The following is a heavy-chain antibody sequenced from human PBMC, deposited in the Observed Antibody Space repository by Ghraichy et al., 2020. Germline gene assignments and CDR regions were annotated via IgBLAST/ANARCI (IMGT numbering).Heavy chain of an antibody. CDR2: IKQDGSAK. V-gene: IGHV3-7*03. Sequence: LSLTCAASGFTFSSFWTSWVRQAPGKGLEWVANIKQDGSAKYYVDSVKGRFTISRDNVKNSLYLQMNSLRADDTAVYYCARDSDFDCWGQGTLVTVSS. CDR1: GFTFSSFW. J-gene: IGHJ4*02. CDR3: ARDSDFDC.